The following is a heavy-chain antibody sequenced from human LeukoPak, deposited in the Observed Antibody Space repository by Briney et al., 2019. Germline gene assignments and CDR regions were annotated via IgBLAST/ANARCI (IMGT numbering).Heavy chain of an antibody. Sequence: GGSLRLSCAASGFTFSSNSMSWVRQAPGKGLEWVANINKDESEKYYVDSVKGRFTISRDNAKNSLYLQMNSLRAEDTAVYYCATWSRIVGPTTLGGKCFDYWGQGTLVTVSS. CDR1: GFTFSSNS. J-gene: IGHJ4*02. D-gene: IGHD1-26*01. CDR2: INKDESEK. CDR3: ATWSRIVGPTTLGGKCFDY. V-gene: IGHV3-7*01.